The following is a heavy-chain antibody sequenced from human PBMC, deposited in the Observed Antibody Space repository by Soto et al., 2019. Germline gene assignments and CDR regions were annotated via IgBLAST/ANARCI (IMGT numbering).Heavy chain of an antibody. D-gene: IGHD3-10*01. CDR3: AKDHCTYGPNGTVS. CDR2: LSGSGDTT. V-gene: IGHV3-23*01. CDR1: GFTFSSYA. J-gene: IGHJ5*01. Sequence: GGSLRLSYAASGFTFSSYAMSGFRQPPGKGQEWVSTLSGSGDTTYYADSVKGQFTISRDNSKSTLYLQMNSLRAEDTAVYYCAKDHCTYGPNGTVSWG.